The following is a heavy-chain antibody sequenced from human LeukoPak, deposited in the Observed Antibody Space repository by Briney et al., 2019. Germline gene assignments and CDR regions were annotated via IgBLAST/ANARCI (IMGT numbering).Heavy chain of an antibody. CDR2: IYHSGST. D-gene: IGHD6-6*01. CDR1: GGSISSGGYS. J-gene: IGHJ5*02. V-gene: IGHV4-30-2*01. CDR3: ARGEASSSSSWFDP. Sequence: SETLSLTCAVSGGSISSGGYSWSWIRQPPGKGLEWIGYIYHSGSTYYHPSLKSRVTISVDRSTNQFSLKLSSVTAADTAVYYCARGEASSSSSWFDPWGQGTLVTVSS.